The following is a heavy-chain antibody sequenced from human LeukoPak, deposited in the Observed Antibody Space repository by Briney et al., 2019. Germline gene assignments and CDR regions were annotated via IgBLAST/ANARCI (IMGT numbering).Heavy chain of an antibody. CDR1: GFTFSSYA. CDR2: ISSNGGST. D-gene: IGHD2-2*01. Sequence: GGSLRLSCAASGFTFSSYAMHWVRQAPGKGLEYVSAISSNGGSTYYANSVKGRFTISRDNSKNTLYLQMGSLRAEDMAVYYCARGGLGYCSSTSCSPYYYYYMDVWGKGTTVTVSS. V-gene: IGHV3-64*01. J-gene: IGHJ6*03. CDR3: ARGGLGYCSSTSCSPYYYYYMDV.